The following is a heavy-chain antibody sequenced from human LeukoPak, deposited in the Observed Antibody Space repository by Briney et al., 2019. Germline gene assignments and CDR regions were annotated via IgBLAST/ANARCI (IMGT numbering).Heavy chain of an antibody. CDR1: EFSVGSNY. Sequence: GGSLSLFCAASEFSVGSNYMTWLREAPGKAVEWVSDISGSGGSTYYADSVKGRFTISRDNSKNTLYLQMNSLRAEDTAVYYCAKRDVLLEDYWGQGTLVTVSS. J-gene: IGHJ4*02. CDR2: ISGSGGST. D-gene: IGHD3-10*01. CDR3: AKRDVLLEDY. V-gene: IGHV3-23*01.